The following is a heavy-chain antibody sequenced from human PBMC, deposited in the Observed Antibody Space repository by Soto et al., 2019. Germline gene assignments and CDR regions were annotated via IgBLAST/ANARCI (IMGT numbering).Heavy chain of an antibody. CDR2: IYYSGST. V-gene: IGHV4-39*01. CDR1: GGSISSSSYY. Sequence: SETLSLTCTVSGGSISSSSYYWGWIRQPPGKGLEWIGSIYYSGSTYYNPSLKSRVTISVDTSKNQFSLKLSSVTAADTAVYYCARSTTGTTLAVYWGRGTLVTVSS. D-gene: IGHD1-1*01. J-gene: IGHJ4*02. CDR3: ARSTTGTTLAVY.